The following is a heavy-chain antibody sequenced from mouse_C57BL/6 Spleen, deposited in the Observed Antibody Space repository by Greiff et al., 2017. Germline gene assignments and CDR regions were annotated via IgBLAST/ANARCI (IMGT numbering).Heavy chain of an antibody. Sequence: EVQLQESGPGLVKPSQSLSLTCSVTGYSITSGYYWNWIRQFPGNKLEWMGYISYDGSNNYNPSLKNRISITRDTSKNQFFLKLNSVTTEDTATYYCAREVTTVVGNYAMDYWGQGTSVTVSS. CDR1: GYSITSGYY. J-gene: IGHJ4*01. D-gene: IGHD1-1*01. CDR3: AREVTTVVGNYAMDY. CDR2: ISYDGSN. V-gene: IGHV3-6*01.